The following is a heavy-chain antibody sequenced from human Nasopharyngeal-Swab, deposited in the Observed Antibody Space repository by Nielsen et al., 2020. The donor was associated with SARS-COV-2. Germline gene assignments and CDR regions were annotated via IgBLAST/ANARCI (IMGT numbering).Heavy chain of an antibody. CDR2: ITNDGGTT. Sequence: GESLKISCAASGFTFSTYWMYWFRQTPGKGLVWVSRITNDGGTTTYADSVKGRFTISRDNARNTLYLQMNSLRAEDTAVYYCARDKDGIGPASDYWGQGTLVTVSS. D-gene: IGHD1-1*01. CDR3: ARDKDGIGPASDY. CDR1: GFTFSTYW. J-gene: IGHJ4*02. V-gene: IGHV3-74*01.